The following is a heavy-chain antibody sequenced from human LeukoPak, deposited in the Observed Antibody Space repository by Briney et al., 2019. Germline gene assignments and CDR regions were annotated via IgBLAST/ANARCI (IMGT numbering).Heavy chain of an antibody. V-gene: IGHV4-59*01. CDR1: GGSISSYY. CDR3: ALGYCSGGSCYGFDY. J-gene: IGHJ4*02. Sequence: SETLSLTCTVSGGSISSYYWSWIRQPPGKGLEWIGYIYYSGSTNYNPSLKSRVTISVDTSKNQFSLKLSSVTAADTAVYCYALGYCSGGSCYGFDYWGQGTLVTVSS. D-gene: IGHD2-15*01. CDR2: IYYSGST.